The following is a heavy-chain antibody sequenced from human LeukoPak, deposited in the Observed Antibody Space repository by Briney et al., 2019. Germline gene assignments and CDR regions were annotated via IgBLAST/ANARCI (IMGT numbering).Heavy chain of an antibody. D-gene: IGHD3-22*01. V-gene: IGHV3-66*01. CDR1: GFTVSSNY. CDR2: IYGGGST. J-gene: IGHJ6*02. CDR3: ARGDFYDPQGMDV. Sequence: GGSLRLSCAASGFTVSSNYKSWVRQAPGKGLEWVSVIYGGGSTYYADSVKGRFTISRDNSKNTLYLQMNRLRAEDTAVYYCARGDFYDPQGMDVWGQGTTVTVSS.